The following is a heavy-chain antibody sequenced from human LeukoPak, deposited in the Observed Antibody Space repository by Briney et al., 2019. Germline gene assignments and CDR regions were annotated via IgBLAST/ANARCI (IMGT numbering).Heavy chain of an antibody. V-gene: IGHV3-23*01. CDR1: GFTFSSYA. CDR3: AKDPIFVVVIAIEDSDRDY. Sequence: PTGGSLRLSCAASGFTFSSYAMSWVRQAPGKGLEWVSAISGSGGSTYYADSVKGRFTISRDNSKNTLYLQMNSLRAEDTAVYYCAKDPIFVVVIAIEDSDRDYWGQGTLVTVSS. CDR2: ISGSGGST. J-gene: IGHJ4*02. D-gene: IGHD2-21*01.